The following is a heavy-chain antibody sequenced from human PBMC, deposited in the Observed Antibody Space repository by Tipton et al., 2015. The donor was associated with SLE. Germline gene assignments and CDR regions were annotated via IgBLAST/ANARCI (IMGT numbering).Heavy chain of an antibody. CDR3: ARGPDYGSGSPFDS. D-gene: IGHD3-10*01. V-gene: IGHV4-31*02. CDR1: DGSLGSGDYY. J-gene: IGHJ5*01. Sequence: LRLSCTVSDGSLGSGDYYWTWVRQHPGKGLEWIGHIYKSGDTHYNPSLKSRVTMSVDTSKNQFSLKLSSVTAADTAVYYCARGPDYGSGSPFDSWGQGTLVTVSS. CDR2: IYKSGDT.